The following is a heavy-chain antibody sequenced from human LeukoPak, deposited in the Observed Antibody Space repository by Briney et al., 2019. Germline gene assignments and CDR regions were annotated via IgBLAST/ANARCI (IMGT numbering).Heavy chain of an antibody. V-gene: IGHV3-53*01. CDR2: IYSGGRT. D-gene: IGHD6-13*01. Sequence: GGSLRLSCAASGFTVSSNYMSWVRQAPGKGLEWVSVIYSGGRTYYADSVKGRFTISRDNSKNTLYLQMNSLRAEDTAVYYCATSPASSCLDYWGQGTLVTVSS. CDR1: GFTVSSNY. CDR3: ATSPASSCLDY. J-gene: IGHJ4*02.